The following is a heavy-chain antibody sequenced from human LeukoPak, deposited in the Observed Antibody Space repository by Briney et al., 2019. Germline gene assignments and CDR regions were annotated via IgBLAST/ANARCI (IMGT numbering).Heavy chain of an antibody. CDR3: ARDPSSAAFDI. V-gene: IGHV4-61*02. CDR2: IYTSGST. CDR1: GGSISSGSYY. Sequence: SETLSLTCTVSGGSISSGSYYWSWIRQPAGKGLEWIGRIYTSGSTNYNPSLKSRVTISVDPSKNQFSLKLSSVTAADTAVYYCARDPSSAAFDIWGQGTMVTVSS. D-gene: IGHD6-25*01. J-gene: IGHJ3*02.